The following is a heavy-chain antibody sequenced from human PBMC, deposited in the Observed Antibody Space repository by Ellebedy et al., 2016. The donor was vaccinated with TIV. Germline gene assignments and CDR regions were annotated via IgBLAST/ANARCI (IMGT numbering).Heavy chain of an antibody. CDR3: AKDQRNLRMGVRIQWFDP. D-gene: IGHD3-10*01. CDR1: GFTVSSNY. J-gene: IGHJ5*02. V-gene: IGHV3-53*01. Sequence: GESLKISCAASGFTVSSNYMSWVRQAPGKGLEWVSVIYSGGSTYYADSVKGRFTISRDNSKNTLYLQMNSLRAEDTAVYYCAKDQRNLRMGVRIQWFDPWGQGTLVTVSS. CDR2: IYSGGST.